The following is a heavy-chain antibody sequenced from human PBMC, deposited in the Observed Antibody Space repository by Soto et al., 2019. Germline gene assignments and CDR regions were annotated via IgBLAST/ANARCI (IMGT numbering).Heavy chain of an antibody. CDR2: IYHSVTA. V-gene: IGHV4-4*02. J-gene: IGHJ4*02. CDR3: ARHIAVTGTRGFDY. D-gene: IGHD6-19*01. Sequence: QVQLQESGPGLVKPSGTLSLTCAVSGGSISSSNWWSWVRQPPGKGLEWIGEIYHSVTANYNPSRKSRVTKSMDKSNNQISRDRSSVTAADAAVYFCARHIAVTGTRGFDYWGQGTLVTVSS. CDR1: GGSISSSNW.